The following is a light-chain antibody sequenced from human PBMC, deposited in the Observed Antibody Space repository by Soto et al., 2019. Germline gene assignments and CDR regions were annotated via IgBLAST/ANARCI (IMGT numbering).Light chain of an antibody. Sequence: DIQMTQSPSNLSASVGDRVTITCRASQNSYIWLAWYQQKPGKAHNVVISKASTLESGVPSRFSGIGLGTEFILTISSLQSDDFATYYCKHYNSYDVAFGQGTKVEV. CDR2: KAS. CDR1: QNSYIW. CDR3: KHYNSYDVA. V-gene: IGKV1-5*03. J-gene: IGKJ1*01.